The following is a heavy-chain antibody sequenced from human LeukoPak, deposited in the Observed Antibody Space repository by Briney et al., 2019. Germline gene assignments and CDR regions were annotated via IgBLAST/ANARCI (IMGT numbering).Heavy chain of an antibody. V-gene: IGHV3-11*05. D-gene: IGHD3-10*02. J-gene: IGHJ6*02. CDR3: ARDLHYYVAMDV. CDR2: ISRSSHT. Sequence: PGGSLRLSCAASGFTFSDYYMSWIRQAPGKGLEWISHISRSSHTNYADSVKGRFTVSRDNAKNSLFLQMNSLRAEDTAVYYCARDLHYYVAMDVWGQGTTVTVSS. CDR1: GFTFSDYY.